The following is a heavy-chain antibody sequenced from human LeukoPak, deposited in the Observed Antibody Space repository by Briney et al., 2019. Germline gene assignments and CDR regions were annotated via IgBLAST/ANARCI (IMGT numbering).Heavy chain of an antibody. V-gene: IGHV1-8*01. J-gene: IGHJ6*03. D-gene: IGHD2-15*01. CDR1: GYTFTSSD. CDR2: MNPNSGST. CDR3: ARGGRYCSGGSCYKLPAYYYYYYMDV. Sequence: ASVKVSCKASGYTFTSSDINWVRQASGQGLEWMGWMNPNSGSTGYAQKFQGRVTITRNTSISTAYMELSSLRSEDTAVYYCARGGRYCSGGSCYKLPAYYYYYYMDVWGKGTTVTVSS.